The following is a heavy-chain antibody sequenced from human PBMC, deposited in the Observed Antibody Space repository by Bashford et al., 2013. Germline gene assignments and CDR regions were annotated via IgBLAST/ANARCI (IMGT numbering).Heavy chain of an antibody. J-gene: IGHJ3*02. CDR1: GGTFSSYA. D-gene: IGHD1-26*01. CDR3: ARGTSGSLKRXDAFDI. V-gene: IGHV1-69*13. Sequence: SVKVSCKASGGTFSSYAISWVRQAPGQGLEWMGGIIPIFGTANYAQKFQGRVTITADESTSTAYMELSSLRSEDTAVYYCARGTSGSLKRXDAFDIWAKGQWSPSPQ. CDR2: IIPIFGTA.